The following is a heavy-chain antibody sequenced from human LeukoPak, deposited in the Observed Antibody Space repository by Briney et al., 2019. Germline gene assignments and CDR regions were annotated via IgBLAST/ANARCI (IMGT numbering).Heavy chain of an antibody. CDR3: ASSIVVGTSFDY. CDR2: IYYSGST. D-gene: IGHD2-21*02. J-gene: IGHJ4*02. Sequence: AETLSLTCTVSGGSISSYYLSWIRQPPGKGLEWVGYIYYSGSTNYNPALKNRVTISVDTSKNQYSLKLSSVTAADTAVYYCASSIVVGTSFDYWGQGTLVTVSS. CDR1: GGSISSYY. V-gene: IGHV4-59*01.